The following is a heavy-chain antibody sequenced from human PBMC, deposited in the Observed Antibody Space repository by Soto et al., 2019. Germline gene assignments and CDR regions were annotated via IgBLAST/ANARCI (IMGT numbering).Heavy chain of an antibody. V-gene: IGHV3-30*18. CDR2: ISYDGSNK. J-gene: IGHJ4*02. CDR3: AKDLDDYSNLLDY. D-gene: IGHD4-4*01. Sequence: GGSLRLSCAASGFTFSSYGMHWVRQAPGKGLEWVAVISYDGSNKYYADSVKGRFTISRDNSKNTLYLQMNSLRAEDTAVYYCAKDLDDYSNLLDYWGQGTLVTVSS. CDR1: GFTFSSYG.